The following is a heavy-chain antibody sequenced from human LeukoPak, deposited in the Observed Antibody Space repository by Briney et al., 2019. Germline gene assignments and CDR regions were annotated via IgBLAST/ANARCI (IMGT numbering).Heavy chain of an antibody. J-gene: IGHJ4*02. V-gene: IGHV4-59*08. CDR3: ARAEHVWGSYP. D-gene: IGHD3-16*02. CDR2: IYYSGST. CDR1: GGSISSYY. Sequence: PSETLSLTCTVSGGSISSYYWSWIRQPPGKGLEWIGYIYYSGSTNYNPSLKSRVTISVDTSKNQFSLKLSSVTAADTAVYYCARAEHVWGSYPWGQGTLVTVSS.